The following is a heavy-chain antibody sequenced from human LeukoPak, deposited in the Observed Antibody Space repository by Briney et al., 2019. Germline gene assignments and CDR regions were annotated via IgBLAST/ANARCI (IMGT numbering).Heavy chain of an antibody. J-gene: IGHJ4*02. Sequence: SVKVSCKASGGIFSSYAISWVRQAPGQGLEWMGRIIPILGIANYAQKYQGRVTITADKSTSTAYMDLSSLRSEDTAVYYCARDLPPYYFDYWGQGTLVTVSS. V-gene: IGHV1-69*04. CDR1: GGIFSSYA. CDR2: IIPILGIA. CDR3: ARDLPPYYFDY.